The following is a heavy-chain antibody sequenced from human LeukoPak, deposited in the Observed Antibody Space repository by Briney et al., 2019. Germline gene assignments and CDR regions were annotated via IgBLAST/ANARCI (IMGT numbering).Heavy chain of an antibody. D-gene: IGHD4-17*01. CDR1: GFSLSTSGMR. V-gene: IGHV2-70*04. CDR3: AGTYGDYFNY. J-gene: IGHJ4*02. Sequence: SGPTLVNPTQTPTLTCTFSGFSLSTSGMRVSWIRQPPGKALEWLARIDWDDDKFYSTSLKTRLSISKDTSKNQVVLTMTNMDPVDTATYYCAGTYGDYFNYWGQGTLVTVSS. CDR2: IDWDDDK.